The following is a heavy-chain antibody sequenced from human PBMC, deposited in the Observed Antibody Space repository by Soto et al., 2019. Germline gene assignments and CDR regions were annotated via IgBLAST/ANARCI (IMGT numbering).Heavy chain of an antibody. CDR2: IKQDGSEK. J-gene: IGHJ6*03. V-gene: IGHV3-7*01. CDR3: ARQMYRVCSRTSCYAHYYMDV. CDR1: GFTFSSYW. Sequence: EVQLVESGGGLVQPGGSLRLSCAASGFTFSSYWMSWVRQAPGKGLEWVANIKQDGSEKYYVDSVKGRFTISRDNAKNSLYLQMNGLRAEDTAVYYCARQMYRVCSRTSCYAHYYMDVWGKGTTVTVSS. D-gene: IGHD2-2*01.